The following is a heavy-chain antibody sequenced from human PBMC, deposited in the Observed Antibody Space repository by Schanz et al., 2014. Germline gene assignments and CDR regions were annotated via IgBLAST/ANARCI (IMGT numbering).Heavy chain of an antibody. V-gene: IGHV1-8*01. Sequence: QVQLVQSGAELRKPGTSVKVSCKTSGYTFSNDDINWVRQAPGQGLEWMGWINPNSGDTTYAQKFRGAVTLTTDTSTDTAYLELTSLRSEDTAVYYCARDGVDAAAGGNYWGQGTLVTVSS. D-gene: IGHD6-13*01. CDR1: GYTFSNDD. J-gene: IGHJ4*02. CDR2: INPNSGDT. CDR3: ARDGVDAAAGGNY.